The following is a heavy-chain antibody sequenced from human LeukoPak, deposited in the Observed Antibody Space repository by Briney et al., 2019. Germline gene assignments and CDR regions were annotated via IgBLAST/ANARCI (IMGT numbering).Heavy chain of an antibody. CDR1: GGSVRRSFRF. Sequence: TSETLSLTCSVSGGSVRRSFRFWAWIRQPPGKGLEWIRTTYYTGTTYYNPSLKGRVAMSVDASDKEISLELTSVTAADTAVYYCARHSPSSTTKDYFDPWGQGTLVTVSS. CDR2: TYYTGTT. D-gene: IGHD1-1*01. J-gene: IGHJ5*02. CDR3: ARHSPSSTTKDYFDP. V-gene: IGHV4-39*01.